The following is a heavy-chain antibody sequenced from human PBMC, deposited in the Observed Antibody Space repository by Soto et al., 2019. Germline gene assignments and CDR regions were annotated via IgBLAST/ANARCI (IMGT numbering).Heavy chain of an antibody. D-gene: IGHD3-16*01. CDR3: TTQGGGDDIYFDY. Sequence: EVKPVESGGGLGQPGGSLRISCAASGFSFSDAWMIWVRQAQGKGLQWVGRIKSKSDGETTDYAAPVKGRFAISRDDSKKTVYLRMNSLKTEDTATYFCTTQGGGDDIYFDYWGQGTLVAVSS. V-gene: IGHV3-15*01. CDR1: GFSFSDAW. CDR2: IKSKSDGETT. J-gene: IGHJ4*02.